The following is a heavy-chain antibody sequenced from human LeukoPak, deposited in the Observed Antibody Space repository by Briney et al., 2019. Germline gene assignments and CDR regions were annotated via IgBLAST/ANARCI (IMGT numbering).Heavy chain of an antibody. J-gene: IGHJ4*02. CDR3: ASPLSGWYYYY. CDR1: GGSISSSSYY. D-gene: IGHD6-19*01. CDR2: IYYSGST. Sequence: SETLSLTCTVSGGSISSSSYYWGWIRQPPGTGLEWIGSIYYSGSTYYNPSLKSRVTISVDTSKNQFSLKLSSVTAADTAVYYCASPLSGWYYYYWGQGTLVTVSS. V-gene: IGHV4-39*01.